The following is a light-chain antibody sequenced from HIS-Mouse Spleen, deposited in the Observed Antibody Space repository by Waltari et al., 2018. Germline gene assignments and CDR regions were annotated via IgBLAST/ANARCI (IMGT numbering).Light chain of an antibody. J-gene: IGLJ2*01. V-gene: IGLV2-23*01. CDR1: SSYVGSYNL. CDR3: CSYAGSSTVV. CDR2: EGS. Sequence: QSALTQPASVSGSPGQSITISCIGTSSYVGSYNLVSWYQQHPGKAPKLMIYEGSKRPSGVSNRFSGSKSGNTASLTISGLQAEDEADYYCCSYAGSSTVVFGGGTKLTVL.